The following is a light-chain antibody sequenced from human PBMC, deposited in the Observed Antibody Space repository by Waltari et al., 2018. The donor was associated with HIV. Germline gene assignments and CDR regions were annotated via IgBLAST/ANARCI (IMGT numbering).Light chain of an antibody. CDR2: DDR. J-gene: IGLJ3*02. CDR1: NIASKS. V-gene: IGLV3-21*01. CDR3: QVWEVSGDHPV. Sequence: SYVLTQPPSVSVAPGKTASITCGRNNIASKSVHWYQQRTGQAPVLVIYDDRDRPSGIPERFAGSNSGNTATLTISRVEAGDEADYYCQVWEVSGDHPVFGGGTKLTVL.